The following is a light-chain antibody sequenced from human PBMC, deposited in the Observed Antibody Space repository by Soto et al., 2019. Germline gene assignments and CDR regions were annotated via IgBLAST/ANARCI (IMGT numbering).Light chain of an antibody. V-gene: IGKV3-20*01. Sequence: EIVLTQSPGTLSLSPGERATLSCRASQSVTSNYLAWYQLKPGQAPRLLIYSASGRATGIPDRFSGAGSGTDFTLTISRLEPEDFAVYYCQQYGSLPWTFGPGTQVEIK. CDR2: SAS. CDR1: QSVTSNY. CDR3: QQYGSLPWT. J-gene: IGKJ1*01.